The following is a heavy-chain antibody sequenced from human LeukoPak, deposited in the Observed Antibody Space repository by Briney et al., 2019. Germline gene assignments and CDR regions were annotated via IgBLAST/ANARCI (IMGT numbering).Heavy chain of an antibody. V-gene: IGHV4-59*08. Sequence: PSETLSLTCTVSGGSISSYYWSWIRQPPGGGLEWIGCIYYSGSNNYNPSLKGRVTISVDTSKNQFSLKLSSVTAADTAVYYCARHGDTAMVTGYYGMDVWGQGTTVTVSS. CDR3: ARHGDTAMVTGYYGMDV. J-gene: IGHJ6*02. D-gene: IGHD5-18*01. CDR1: GGSISSYY. CDR2: IYYSGSN.